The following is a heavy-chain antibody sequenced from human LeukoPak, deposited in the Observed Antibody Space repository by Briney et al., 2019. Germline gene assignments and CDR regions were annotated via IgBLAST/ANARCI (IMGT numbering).Heavy chain of an antibody. CDR2: IGTAGDT. V-gene: IGHV3-13*04. CDR1: GSTFSSYD. D-gene: IGHD3-10*01. J-gene: IGHJ3*02. Sequence: PGGSLRLSCAASGSTFSSYDMHWVPQGTGKGLEWVSAIGTAGDTYYSGSVKGRFTTSRENAKHSLYLQMNSLRVGDTAVYYCAGGRGWGTFDIWGQGTMVTVSS. CDR3: AGGRGWGTFDI.